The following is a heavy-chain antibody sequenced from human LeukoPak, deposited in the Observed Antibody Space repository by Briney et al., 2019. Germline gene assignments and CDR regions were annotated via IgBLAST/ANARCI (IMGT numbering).Heavy chain of an antibody. CDR2: ISAYNGNT. J-gene: IGHJ5*02. D-gene: IGHD1-7*01. V-gene: IGHV1-18*01. CDR1: GYTFTSYG. CDR3: ARGRLSTGTMFDP. Sequence: GASVKVSCKASGYTFTSYGISWLRQAPGQGHEWMGWISAYNGNTNYAQKLQGRVTMTTDTSTSTAYMDLRSLRSDDTAVYYCARGRLSTGTMFDPWGQGTLVTVSS.